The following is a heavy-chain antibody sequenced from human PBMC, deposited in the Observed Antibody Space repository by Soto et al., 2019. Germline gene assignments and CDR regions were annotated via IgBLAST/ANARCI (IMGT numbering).Heavy chain of an antibody. J-gene: IGHJ6*02. CDR2: IYNSGRTNT. Sequence: QVQLQESGPGLVKPSETLSLTCTVSGGSVRSGTFYWTWIRQPPGTGLEWIGYIYNSGRTNTNYTPSLKSRVTISLDTSKNQFSLRLPSDTAADTAVYYCAREELGWRSGNCYHYGMDVWGQGTTVTVSS. CDR3: AREELGWRSGNCYHYGMDV. V-gene: IGHV4-61*01. CDR1: GGSVRSGTFY. D-gene: IGHD2-15*01.